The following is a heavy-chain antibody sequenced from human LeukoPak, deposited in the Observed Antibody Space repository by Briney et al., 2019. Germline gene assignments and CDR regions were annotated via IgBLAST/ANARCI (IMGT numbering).Heavy chain of an antibody. CDR2: IYTSGST. J-gene: IGHJ4*02. Sequence: PSQTLSLTCTVSGGSISSGSYYWSWIRQPAGKGLEWIGRIYTSGSTNYNPSLKSRVTISVDTSKDQFSLKLSSVTAADTAVYYCASGWGSSDYWGQGTLVTVSS. V-gene: IGHV4-61*02. CDR3: ASGWGSSDY. D-gene: IGHD6-6*01. CDR1: GGSISSGSYY.